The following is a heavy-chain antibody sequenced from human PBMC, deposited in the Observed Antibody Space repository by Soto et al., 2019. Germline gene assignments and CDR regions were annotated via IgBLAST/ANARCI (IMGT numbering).Heavy chain of an antibody. V-gene: IGHV1-69*01. CDR3: ARSLEGTTVTNWFDP. CDR1: ADTFNSYS. Sequence: QVQLVQSGAEVKKPGSSVKVSCKASADTFNSYSLSWLRQAPGQRLEWMGGITPVFGTADYAQSFEDRLTITADDSTSTVYMELSILRSHDTAVYYCARSLEGTTVTNWFDPWGQGALVTVSS. D-gene: IGHD4-17*01. J-gene: IGHJ5*02. CDR2: ITPVFGTA.